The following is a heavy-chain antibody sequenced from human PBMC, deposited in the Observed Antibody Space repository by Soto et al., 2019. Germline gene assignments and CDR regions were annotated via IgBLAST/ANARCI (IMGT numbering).Heavy chain of an antibody. CDR3: ARSKVAGTFWFDP. D-gene: IGHD6-19*01. Sequence: EVQLVESGGGLVKPGGSLRLSCAASGFTFSSYSMNWVRQAPGKGLEWVSSISSSSSYIYYADSVKGRFTISRDNAKNSLYLQMNSLRAEDTAVYYCARSKVAGTFWFDPWGQGTLVTVSS. CDR2: ISSSSSYI. J-gene: IGHJ5*02. CDR1: GFTFSSYS. V-gene: IGHV3-21*01.